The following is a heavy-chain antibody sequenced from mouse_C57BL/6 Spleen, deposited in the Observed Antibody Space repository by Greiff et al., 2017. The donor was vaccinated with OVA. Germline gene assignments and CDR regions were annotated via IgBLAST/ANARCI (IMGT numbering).Heavy chain of an antibody. CDR2: IYPRSGNT. J-gene: IGHJ2*01. V-gene: IGHV1-81*01. Sequence: VQLVESGAELARPGASVKLSCKASGYTFTSYGISWVKQRTGQGLEWIGEIYPRSGNTYYNEKFKGKATLTADKSSSTAYMELRSLTSEDSAVYFCARSRTGTVYYFDYWGQGTTLTVSS. CDR3: ARSRTGTVYYFDY. D-gene: IGHD4-1*01. CDR1: GYTFTSYG.